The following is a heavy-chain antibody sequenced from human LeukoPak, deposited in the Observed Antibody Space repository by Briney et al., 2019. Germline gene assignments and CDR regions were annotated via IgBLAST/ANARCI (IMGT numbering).Heavy chain of an antibody. Sequence: SQTLSLTCTVSGGSISSGSYYWSWIRQPAGKGLEWIGRIYTSGSTNYNPSLKSRVTISVDTSKNQFSLKLSSVTAADTAVYYCARVNDILTAFDIWGQGTMVTVSS. D-gene: IGHD3-9*01. CDR2: IYTSGST. J-gene: IGHJ3*02. V-gene: IGHV4-61*02. CDR3: ARVNDILTAFDI. CDR1: GGSISSGSYY.